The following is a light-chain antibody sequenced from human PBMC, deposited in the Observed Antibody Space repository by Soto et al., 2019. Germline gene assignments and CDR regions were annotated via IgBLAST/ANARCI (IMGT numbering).Light chain of an antibody. CDR2: DVT. CDR1: SSDVGGYNY. V-gene: IGLV2-14*01. J-gene: IGLJ3*02. CDR3: V. Sequence: QSALTQPASVSGSPGQSIAISCTGTSSDVGGYNYVSWYQQHPGKAPKLIIYDVTNRPSGVSDRFSGSKSGNTPSLTISGLQSFHQAYFRKVLGGGT.